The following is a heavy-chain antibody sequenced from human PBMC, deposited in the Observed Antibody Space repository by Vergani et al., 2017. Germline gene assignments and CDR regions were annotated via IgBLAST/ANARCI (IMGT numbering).Heavy chain of an antibody. D-gene: IGHD2-15*01. CDR1: GGSISSYY. CDR3: ARHLGRIVVDPWDY. J-gene: IGHJ4*02. Sequence: QVQLQESGPGLVKPSETLSLTCTVSGGSISSYYWSWIRQPPGKGLEWIGYIYYSGSTNYNPSLKSRVTISVDTSKNQFSLKLSSVTAADTAVYYCARHLGRIVVDPWDYWGQGTLVTVSS. CDR2: IYYSGST. V-gene: IGHV4-59*08.